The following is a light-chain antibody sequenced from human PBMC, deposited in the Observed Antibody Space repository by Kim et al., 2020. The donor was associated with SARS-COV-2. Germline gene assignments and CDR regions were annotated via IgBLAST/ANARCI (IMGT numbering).Light chain of an antibody. CDR3: SAWDISLSAYV. Sequence: RAAAASTCTGHGNTDVNKGAAWQQQPQGHPPKPLLYGQSIRPSGISERFSAYRSGNTASLTITGLQPEDEADYYCSAWDISLSAYVFGTGTKVTVL. J-gene: IGLJ1*01. CDR2: GQS. CDR1: GNTDVNKG. V-gene: IGLV10-54*04.